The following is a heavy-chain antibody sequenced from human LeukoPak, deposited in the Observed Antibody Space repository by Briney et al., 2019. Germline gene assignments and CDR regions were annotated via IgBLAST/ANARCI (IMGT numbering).Heavy chain of an antibody. CDR3: ARDSRSGYYPIDY. Sequence: ASVKVSCKASGYTFDTYGISWVRQAPGQGLEWMGWISVYNGHTNYARKLQGRVTMTTDTSTSTAYLELRSLRSDDTAVYYCARDSRSGYYPIDYWGQGTLVTVSS. V-gene: IGHV1-18*01. J-gene: IGHJ4*02. CDR1: GYTFDTYG. CDR2: ISVYNGHT. D-gene: IGHD3-22*01.